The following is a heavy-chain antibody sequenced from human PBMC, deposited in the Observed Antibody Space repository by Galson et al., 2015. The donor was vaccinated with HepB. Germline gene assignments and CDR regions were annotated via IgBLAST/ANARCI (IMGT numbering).Heavy chain of an antibody. D-gene: IGHD2-2*02. CDR2: ISYDGSNK. J-gene: IGHJ1*01. Sequence: SLRLSCAASGFTFSSYAMHWVRQAPGKGLEWVAVISYDGSNKYYADSVKGRFTISRDNSKNTLYLQMSSLRAEDTAVYYCVKEGVVVVPAAIGGGSEYFQHWGQGTLVTVSS. CDR3: VKEGVVVVPAAIGGGSEYFQH. CDR1: GFTFSSYA. V-gene: IGHV3-30*14.